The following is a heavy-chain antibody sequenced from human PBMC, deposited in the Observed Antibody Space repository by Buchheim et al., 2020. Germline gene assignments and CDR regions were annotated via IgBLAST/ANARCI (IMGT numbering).Heavy chain of an antibody. CDR3: AKGFDYAFDY. J-gene: IGHJ4*02. CDR2: ISYDGSNK. CDR1: GFTFSSYG. Sequence: QVQLVESGGGVVQPGRSLRLSCAASGFTFSSYGMHWVRQAPGKGLEWVAVISYDGSNKYYADSVKGRFTISRDNSKNTLYLQMNSLRAEDTAVYYCAKGFDYAFDYWGQGTL. D-gene: IGHD4-17*01. V-gene: IGHV3-30*18.